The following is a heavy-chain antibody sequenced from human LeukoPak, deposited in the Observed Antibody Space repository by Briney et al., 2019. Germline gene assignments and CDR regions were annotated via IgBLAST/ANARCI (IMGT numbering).Heavy chain of an antibody. D-gene: IGHD6-13*01. CDR3: ARDQVAAAGTVDY. CDR1: GFTFSSYS. CDR2: ISSSSSYI. Sequence: GGSLRLPCAASGFTFSSYSMNWVRQAPGKGLEWVSSISSSSSYIYYADSVKGRFTISRDNAKNSLYLQMNSLRAEDTAVYYCARDQVAAAGTVDYWGQGTLVTVSS. V-gene: IGHV3-21*01. J-gene: IGHJ4*02.